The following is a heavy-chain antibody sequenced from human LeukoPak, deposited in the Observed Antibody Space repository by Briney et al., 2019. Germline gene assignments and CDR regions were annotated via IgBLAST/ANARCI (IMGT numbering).Heavy chain of an antibody. D-gene: IGHD5-24*01. CDR1: RFTFSSHA. CDR2: ISGSGGVT. Sequence: GGSLRLSCAASRFTFSSHAMSWVRQAPGKGLEWVSAISGSGGVTYYADSVRGRFTISRDNSRNTLYLQMNSLRAEDTAVYYCAKDDRWLQFCCWGQGTLVTVSA. CDR3: AKDDRWLQFCC. V-gene: IGHV3-23*01. J-gene: IGHJ4*02.